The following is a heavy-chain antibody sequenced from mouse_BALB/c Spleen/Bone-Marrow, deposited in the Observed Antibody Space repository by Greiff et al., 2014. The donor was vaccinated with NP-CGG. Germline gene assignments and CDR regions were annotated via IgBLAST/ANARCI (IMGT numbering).Heavy chain of an antibody. CDR3: ARITTATGAMDY. CDR2: IWADGST. J-gene: IGHJ4*01. V-gene: IGHV2-9*02. D-gene: IGHD1-2*01. CDR1: GFSLTSYG. Sequence: VHLVESGPGLVAPSQSLSISCTVSGFSLTSYGVHWVRQPPGKGLERLGVIWADGSTNYNSALMSRLSISKDNSKSQVFLKMNSLQTDDTAMYYCARITTATGAMDYWGQGTSVTVSS.